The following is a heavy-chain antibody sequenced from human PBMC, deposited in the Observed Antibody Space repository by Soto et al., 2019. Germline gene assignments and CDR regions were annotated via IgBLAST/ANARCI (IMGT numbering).Heavy chain of an antibody. CDR3: ARNLVVVPAALPSDYYYYGMDV. CDR1: GGSFSGYY. Sequence: QVQLQQWGAGLLKPSETLSLTCAVYGGSFSGYYWSWIRQPPGKGLEWIGEINHSGSTNYNPSLKSRVTISVETSKHQFSLKLSSVTAADTAVYYCARNLVVVPAALPSDYYYYGMDVWGQGTTVTVSS. D-gene: IGHD2-2*01. CDR2: INHSGST. V-gene: IGHV4-34*01. J-gene: IGHJ6*02.